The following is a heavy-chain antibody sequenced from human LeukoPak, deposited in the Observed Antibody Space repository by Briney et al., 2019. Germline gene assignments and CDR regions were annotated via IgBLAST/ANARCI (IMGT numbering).Heavy chain of an antibody. Sequence: PSETLSHTCAVYGVSFSGYYWSWIRQPPRKGLAWIGEINHSGSTNYNPSLKSRVTISVDTSKNQFSLKLSSVTAADTAVYYCARGSSYDYVWGSSDFDYWGQGTLVTVSS. V-gene: IGHV4-34*01. CDR3: ARGSSYDYVWGSSDFDY. CDR1: GVSFSGYY. CDR2: INHSGST. D-gene: IGHD3-16*01. J-gene: IGHJ4*02.